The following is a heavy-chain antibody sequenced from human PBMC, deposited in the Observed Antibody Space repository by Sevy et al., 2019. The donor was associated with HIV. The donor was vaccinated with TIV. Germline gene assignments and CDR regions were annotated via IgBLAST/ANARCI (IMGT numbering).Heavy chain of an antibody. CDR3: ARGGYYYDNAAYYAFDS. J-gene: IGHJ4*02. Sequence: GGSLRLSCTTSGFTFSAYAMHWVRQAPGKGLEWVAIIWSDGAYQYHGDSVKGRFTISRDNFKNTLYRQMNSLRVEDTAVYYCARGGYYYDNAAYYAFDSWGQGTLVTVSS. CDR2: IWSDGAYQ. V-gene: IGHV3-33*01. CDR1: GFTFSAYA. D-gene: IGHD3-22*01.